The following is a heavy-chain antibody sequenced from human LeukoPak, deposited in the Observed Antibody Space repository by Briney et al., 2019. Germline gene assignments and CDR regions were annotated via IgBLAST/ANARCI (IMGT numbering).Heavy chain of an antibody. CDR3: ANVPDYYYYYMDV. J-gene: IGHJ6*03. CDR1: GGSISSSSYY. V-gene: IGHV4-39*01. D-gene: IGHD3-16*01. Sequence: SETLSLTCTVSGGSISSSSYYRGWIRQPPGKGLEWIGSIYYSGSTYYNPSLKSRVTISVDTSKNQFSLKLSSVTAADTAVYYCANVPDYYYYYMDVWGKGTTVTVSS. CDR2: IYYSGST.